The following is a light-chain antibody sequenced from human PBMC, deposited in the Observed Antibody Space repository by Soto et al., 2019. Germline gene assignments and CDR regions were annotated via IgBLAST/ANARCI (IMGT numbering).Light chain of an antibody. J-gene: IGLJ2*01. Sequence: QSVLTQPPSASGTPGQRVTISCSGSSSNIGSNSVNWFQQFPGAAPKVLIYYNNRRPSGVPDRFSGSKSGTSASLAISGLQSGDEADYYCAAWDDSLNGVIFGGGTKLTVL. CDR1: SSNIGSNS. CDR3: AAWDDSLNGVI. CDR2: YNN. V-gene: IGLV1-44*01.